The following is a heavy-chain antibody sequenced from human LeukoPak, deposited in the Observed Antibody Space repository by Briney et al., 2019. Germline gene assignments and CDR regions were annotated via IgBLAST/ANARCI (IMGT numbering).Heavy chain of an antibody. J-gene: IGHJ6*03. D-gene: IGHD4-17*01. Sequence: PSETLSLTCTVSGGSIDGSNYYWGWIRQPPGKGLEWIGSISYSGSSYYNPSLKSRVTISVDTSKNQFSLKVNSVTAADTAVYYCARHHPTVTPYYMDVWGKGTTVTISS. CDR2: ISYSGSS. CDR1: GGSIDGSNYY. CDR3: ARHHPTVTPYYMDV. V-gene: IGHV4-39*01.